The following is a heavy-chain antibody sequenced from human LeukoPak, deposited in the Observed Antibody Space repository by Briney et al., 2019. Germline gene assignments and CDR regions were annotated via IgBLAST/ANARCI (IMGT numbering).Heavy chain of an antibody. CDR2: MTSGSDYI. J-gene: IGHJ4*02. D-gene: IGHD5-18*01. Sequence: AGGSLRLSCAASGFTFSTSDMNWVRQAPGKGLEWVSSMTSGSDYIYYADSVRGRFTISRDNAKNTLYLQVNSVRAEDTAVYYCTTDSGYTSPLWGQGTLVTVSS. CDR3: TTDSGYTSPL. CDR1: GFTFSTSD. V-gene: IGHV3-21*01.